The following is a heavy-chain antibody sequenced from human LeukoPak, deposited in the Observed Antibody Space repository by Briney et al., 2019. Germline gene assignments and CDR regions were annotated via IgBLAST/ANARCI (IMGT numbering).Heavy chain of an antibody. V-gene: IGHV4-59*01. CDR2: IYYSGST. D-gene: IGHD3-22*01. CDR3: ARVLEYYYDSSGYYFDY. J-gene: IGHJ4*02. Sequence: PSETLSLTCTVTGSSISSYYWSWIRQPPGKGLEWIGYIYYSGSTNYNPSLKSRVTISVDTSKNQFSLKLSSVTAADTAVYYCARVLEYYYDSSGYYFDYWGQGTLVTVSS. CDR1: GSSISSYY.